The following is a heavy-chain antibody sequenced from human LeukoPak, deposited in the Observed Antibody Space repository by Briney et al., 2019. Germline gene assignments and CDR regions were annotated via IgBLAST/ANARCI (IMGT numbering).Heavy chain of an antibody. CDR3: AGGNSWPGLSY. CDR1: GFTVGGNY. Sequence: PGGSLRLSCAASGFTVGGNYMSWVRQAPGKGLEWVSVIYTAGSTYNADSAKGRFTISRDKSKNTLYLQMNTLRAEDTAVYFCAGGNSWPGLSYWGQGTLLTVSS. J-gene: IGHJ4*02. CDR2: IYTAGST. D-gene: IGHD6-13*01. V-gene: IGHV3-53*01.